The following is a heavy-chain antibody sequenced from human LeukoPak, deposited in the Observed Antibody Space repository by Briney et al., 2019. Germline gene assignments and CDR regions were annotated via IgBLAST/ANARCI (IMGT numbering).Heavy chain of an antibody. D-gene: IGHD3-10*01. V-gene: IGHV1-8*02. J-gene: IGHJ4*02. Sequence: ASVKVSCKASGGTFSSYAINWVRQATGQGLEWMGWMNPNSGNTGYAQKFQGRVTMTRNTSISTAYMELSSLRSEDTAVYYCARGLNDYYGSGSRRDYWGQGTLVTVSS. CDR3: ARGLNDYYGSGSRRDY. CDR1: GGTFSSYA. CDR2: MNPNSGNT.